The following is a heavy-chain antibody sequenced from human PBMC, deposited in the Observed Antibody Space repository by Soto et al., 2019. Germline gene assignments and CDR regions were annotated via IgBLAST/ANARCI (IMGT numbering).Heavy chain of an antibody. D-gene: IGHD3-10*01. V-gene: IGHV3-30-3*01. CDR3: ARDGITMVRGAKPLDY. J-gene: IGHJ4*02. CDR1: GFTFSSYA. Sequence: QVQLVESGGGVVQPGRSLRLSCAASGFTFSSYAMHWVRQAPGKGLEWVAVISYDGSNKYYADSVKGRFTISRDNSKNTLYLQMNSLRAEDTAVYYCARDGITMVRGAKPLDYWGQGTLVTVSS. CDR2: ISYDGSNK.